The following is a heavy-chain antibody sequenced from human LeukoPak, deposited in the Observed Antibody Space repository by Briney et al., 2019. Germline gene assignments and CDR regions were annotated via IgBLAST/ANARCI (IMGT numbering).Heavy chain of an antibody. J-gene: IGHJ4*02. CDR2: IGTDSSRY. CDR3: ARAGTEGEQQLVPAPDFDY. Sequence: PGGSLRLSCAVSGFTFSDYTMNWVRQTPGKGLEWVSSIGTDSSRYFYSDSVKGRFTISRDNAKNSLYLQMNSLRAEDTAVYYCARAGTEGEQQLVPAPDFDYWGQGTLVTVSS. D-gene: IGHD6-13*01. V-gene: IGHV3-21*01. CDR1: GFTFSDYT.